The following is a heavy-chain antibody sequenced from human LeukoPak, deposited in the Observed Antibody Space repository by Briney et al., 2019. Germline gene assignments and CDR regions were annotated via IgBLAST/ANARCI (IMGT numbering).Heavy chain of an antibody. D-gene: IGHD3/OR15-3a*01. CDR2: ISYDGSNK. Sequence: GGPLRLSCAASGFTFSSYGMHWVRQAPGKGLEWVAVISYDGSNKYYADSVKGRFTISRDNSKNTLYLQMNSLRAEDTAVYYCAKDLPPGVDTGLDWGQGTLVTVSS. J-gene: IGHJ4*02. V-gene: IGHV3-30*18. CDR1: GFTFSSYG. CDR3: AKDLPPGVDTGLD.